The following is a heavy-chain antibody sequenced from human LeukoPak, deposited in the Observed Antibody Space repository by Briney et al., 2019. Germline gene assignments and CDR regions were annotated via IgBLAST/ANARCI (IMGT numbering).Heavy chain of an antibody. CDR3: AKDLVPAATDYYYYYGMDV. D-gene: IGHD2-2*01. Sequence: PGASLRLSCAASGFTFSSYAMSWVRQAPGKGLEWVSAISGSGGSTYYADSVKGRFTISRDNSKNTLYLQMNSLRAEDTAVYYCAKDLVPAATDYYYYYGMDVWGQGTAVTVSS. CDR2: ISGSGGST. J-gene: IGHJ6*02. CDR1: GFTFSSYA. V-gene: IGHV3-23*01.